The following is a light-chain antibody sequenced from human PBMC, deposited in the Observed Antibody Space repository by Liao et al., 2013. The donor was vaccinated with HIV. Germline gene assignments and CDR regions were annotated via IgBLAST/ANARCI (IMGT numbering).Light chain of an antibody. CDR1: NIGSKS. CDR2: DDN. CDR3: QVWDSSSDLGV. Sequence: SYELTQPASVSVAPGKTARITCGGNNIGSKSVHWYQQKPGQAPVLVIYDDNDRPSGIPERFSGSNSGNTATLTVSRVEAGDEADYYCQVWDSSSDLGVFGGGTKLTVL. J-gene: IGLJ2*01. V-gene: IGLV3-21*01.